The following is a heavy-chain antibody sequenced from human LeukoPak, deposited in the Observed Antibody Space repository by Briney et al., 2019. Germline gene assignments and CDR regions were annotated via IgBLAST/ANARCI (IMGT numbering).Heavy chain of an antibody. V-gene: IGHV1-18*01. CDR2: ISAYNGNT. J-gene: IGHJ4*02. CDR1: GYSFTSYG. D-gene: IGHD2-15*01. Sequence: GASVKVSCKAPGYSFTSYGISWVRQAPGQGLEWMGWISAYNGNTNYAQRLQGRVTMTTDTSTSTAYMELRSLTSDDTAVYYCARVPSGGPFDYWGQGTLVTVSS. CDR3: ARVPSGGPFDY.